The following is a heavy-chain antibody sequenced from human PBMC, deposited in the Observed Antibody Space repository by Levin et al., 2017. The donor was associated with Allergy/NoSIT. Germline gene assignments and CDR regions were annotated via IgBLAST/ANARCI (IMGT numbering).Heavy chain of an antibody. Sequence: GESLKISCAASGFTFSSYAMHWVRQAPGKGLEWVAVISYDGSNKYYADSVKGRFTISRDNSKNTLYLQMNSLRAEDTAVYYCARDLNDILTGLLPGGFDPWGQGTLVTVSS. J-gene: IGHJ5*02. CDR3: ARDLNDILTGLLPGGFDP. D-gene: IGHD3-9*01. CDR1: GFTFSSYA. CDR2: ISYDGSNK. V-gene: IGHV3-30*04.